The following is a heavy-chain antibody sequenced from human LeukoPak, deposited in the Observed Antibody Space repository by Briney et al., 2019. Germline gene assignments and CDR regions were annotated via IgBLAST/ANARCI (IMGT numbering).Heavy chain of an antibody. J-gene: IGHJ6*02. D-gene: IGHD5-18*01. V-gene: IGHV1-69*04. CDR3: ATDTAMAGTYYYGMDV. CDR2: IIPIFGIA. Sequence: SVKVSCKASGGTFSSYAISWVRQAPGQGIEWMGRIIPIFGIANYAQKFQGRVTITADKSTSTAYMELSSLRSEDTAVYYCATDTAMAGTYYYGMDVWGQGTTVTVSS. CDR1: GGTFSSYA.